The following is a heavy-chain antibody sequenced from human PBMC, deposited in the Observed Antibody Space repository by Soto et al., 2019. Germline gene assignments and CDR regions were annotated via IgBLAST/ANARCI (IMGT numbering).Heavy chain of an antibody. CDR2: IYPSGST. J-gene: IGHJ4*02. Sequence: QVQLQESRPGLVKPSQTLFLTCTVSGVAISRGDYYWTWIRQHPGKGLEWLGYIYPSGSTYYNPSQKSRITISIDTSKNHFSLKLSSVTAADTAVYYCAGGQLEVARGFGWGQGTLVTVSS. D-gene: IGHD1-1*01. V-gene: IGHV4-31*03. CDR1: GVAISRGDYY. CDR3: AGGQLEVARGFG.